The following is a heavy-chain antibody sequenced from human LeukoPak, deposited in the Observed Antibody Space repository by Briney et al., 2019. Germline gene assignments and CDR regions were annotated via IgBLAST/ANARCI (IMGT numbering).Heavy chain of an antibody. Sequence: SETLSLTCTVSGDSIGSSSYYWGWIRQPPGKGLEWIGNVYYSGSTYYNPSLKSRVTIFVDTSQNQFSLKVSSVTAADTAVYYCARLIAAVTGWFDPWGQGTLVTVSS. CDR3: ARLIAAVTGWFDP. D-gene: IGHD6-13*01. CDR2: VYYSGST. CDR1: GDSIGSSSYY. V-gene: IGHV4-39*01. J-gene: IGHJ5*02.